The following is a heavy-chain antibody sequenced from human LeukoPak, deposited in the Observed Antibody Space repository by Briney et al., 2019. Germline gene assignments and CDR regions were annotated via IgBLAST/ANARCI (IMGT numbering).Heavy chain of an antibody. D-gene: IGHD1-7*01. Sequence: GSLRLSCAASRFIFSSYAMNWVRQAPGKGLEWISAISGSGEITYYADSVKGRFTISRDNAKNSLYLQMSTLRAEDTAVYYCAREDWNYEDYWGQGTLVAVAS. J-gene: IGHJ4*02. CDR2: ISGSGEIT. CDR3: AREDWNYEDY. CDR1: RFIFSSYA. V-gene: IGHV3-23*01.